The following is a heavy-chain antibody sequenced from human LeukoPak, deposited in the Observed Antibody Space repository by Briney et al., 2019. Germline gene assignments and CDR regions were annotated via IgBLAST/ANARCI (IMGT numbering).Heavy chain of an antibody. CDR2: IYYSGST. CDR1: GGSISSSSYY. Sequence: SETLSLTCTVSGGSISSSSYYWGWIRQPPGKGLEWIGSIYYSGSTYYNPSLKSRVTISVDTSKNQFSLKLSSVTAADTAVYYCAGDCSSRMDVWGKGTRSPSP. V-gene: IGHV4-39*01. CDR3: AGDCSSRMDV. D-gene: IGHD2-15*01. J-gene: IGHJ6*03.